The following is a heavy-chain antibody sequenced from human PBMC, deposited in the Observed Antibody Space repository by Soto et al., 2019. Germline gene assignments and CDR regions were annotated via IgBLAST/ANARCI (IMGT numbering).Heavy chain of an antibody. CDR3: ARDLAKGGGSAGFDY. V-gene: IGHV1-2*02. D-gene: IGHD1-26*01. CDR2: INPKSGGT. Sequence: QVQLVQSGAEVKKPGASVNVSCKASGYTFTAYYMHGVRQAPGQGLEWMGWINPKSGGTMYPQKFQGRVTMTWDTSISTAYMALTRLRSDDTAVYYCARDLAKGGGSAGFDYWGQGTLVTVSS. J-gene: IGHJ4*02. CDR1: GYTFTAYY.